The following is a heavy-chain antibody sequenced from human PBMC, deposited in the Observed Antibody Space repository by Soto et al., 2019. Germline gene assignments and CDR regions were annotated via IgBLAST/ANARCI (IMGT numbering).Heavy chain of an antibody. CDR2: IYYSGST. Sequence: SETLSLTCTVSGGSISSYYWSWIRQPPGKGLEWIGYIYYSGSTNYNPSLKSRVTISVDTSKNQFSLKLSSVTAADTAVYYCATNMVRGGFYYYYYMDVWGKGTTVTVSS. D-gene: IGHD3-10*01. CDR3: ATNMVRGGFYYYYYMDV. CDR1: GGSISSYY. J-gene: IGHJ6*03. V-gene: IGHV4-59*01.